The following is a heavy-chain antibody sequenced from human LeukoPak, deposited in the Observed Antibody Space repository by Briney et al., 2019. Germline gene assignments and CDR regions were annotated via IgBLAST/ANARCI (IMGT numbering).Heavy chain of an antibody. D-gene: IGHD6-19*01. CDR1: GGSISSGGYS. J-gene: IGHJ4*02. CDR3: ARDSGGWFRQYYFDY. V-gene: IGHV4-30-2*01. Sequence: SQTLSLTCAVSGGSISSGGYSWSWIRQPPGKGLEWIGYIYHSGSTYYNPSLKSRVTISVDRSKNQFSLKLSSVTAADTAVYYCARDSGGWFRQYYFDYWGQGTLVTVSS. CDR2: IYHSGST.